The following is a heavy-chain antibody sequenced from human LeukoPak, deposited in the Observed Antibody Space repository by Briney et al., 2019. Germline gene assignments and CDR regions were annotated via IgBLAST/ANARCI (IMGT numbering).Heavy chain of an antibody. CDR1: RFTFSNHG. V-gene: IGHV3-30*19. CDR2: ISYDGSNK. J-gene: IGHJ4*02. CDR3: ARGVRSHYYGSGRNDY. D-gene: IGHD3-10*01. Sequence: PGTSLRLSCAASRFTFSNHGMHWVRQAPGKGLEWVAVISYDGSNKYYADSVKGRFTISRDNSKNTLYLQMNSLRAEDTAVYYCARGVRSHYYGSGRNDYWGQGTLVTVSS.